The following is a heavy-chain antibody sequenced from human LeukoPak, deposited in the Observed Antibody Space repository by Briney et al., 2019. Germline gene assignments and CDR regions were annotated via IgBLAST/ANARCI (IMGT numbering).Heavy chain of an antibody. CDR3: ARDPTVPGFDY. CDR2: IIPILGIA. Sequence: GASVKVSCKASGGTFSSYAISWVRQAPRQGLEWMGRIIPILGIANYAQKFQGRVTITADKSTSTAYMELSSLRSEDTAVYYCARDPTVPGFDYWGQGTLVTVSS. CDR1: GGTFSSYA. V-gene: IGHV1-69*04. J-gene: IGHJ4*02. D-gene: IGHD4-17*01.